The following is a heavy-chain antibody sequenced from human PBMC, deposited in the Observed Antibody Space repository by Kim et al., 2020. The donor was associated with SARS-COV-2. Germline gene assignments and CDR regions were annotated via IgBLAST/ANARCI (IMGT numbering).Heavy chain of an antibody. V-gene: IGHV4-34*01. Sequence: SETLSLTCAVYGGSFSGYYWSWIRQPPGKGLEWIGEINHSGSTNYNPSLKSRVTISVDTSKNQFSLKLSSVTAADTAVYYCARGRLYYYGSGSALDPFGMDVWGQGTTVTVSS. D-gene: IGHD3-10*01. J-gene: IGHJ6*02. CDR1: GGSFSGYY. CDR3: ARGRLYYYGSGSALDPFGMDV. CDR2: INHSGST.